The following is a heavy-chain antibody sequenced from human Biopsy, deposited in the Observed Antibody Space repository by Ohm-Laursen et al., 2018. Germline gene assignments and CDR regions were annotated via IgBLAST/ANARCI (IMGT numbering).Heavy chain of an antibody. CDR2: IVPILGHL. CDR1: GGPSSNYA. J-gene: IGHJ4*02. Sequence: SSVKVSCKASGGPSSNYAFSWVRQAPGQGLGWVGRIVPILGHLNYAQRFQGRVSITADKSTTYVYMELSRLTSGDTAVYYCAADAGGYYTEFDYWGPGTLVTVSS. V-gene: IGHV1-69*04. D-gene: IGHD3-3*01. CDR3: AADAGGYYTEFDY.